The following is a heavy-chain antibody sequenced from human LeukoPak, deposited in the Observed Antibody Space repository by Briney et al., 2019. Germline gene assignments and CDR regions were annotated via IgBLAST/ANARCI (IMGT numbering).Heavy chain of an antibody. V-gene: IGHV3-21*01. Sequence: AGGSLRLSCAASGFTFSSYSMHWVRQAPGKGLEWVSTISSSNSFIYYADSVKGRFTISRDNAKNSLYLQMNSLRAEDTAVYYCARARGAIYGDSHAFDIWGQGTMVTVSS. CDR3: ARARGAIYGDSHAFDI. CDR1: GFTFSSYS. D-gene: IGHD4-17*01. CDR2: ISSSNSFI. J-gene: IGHJ3*02.